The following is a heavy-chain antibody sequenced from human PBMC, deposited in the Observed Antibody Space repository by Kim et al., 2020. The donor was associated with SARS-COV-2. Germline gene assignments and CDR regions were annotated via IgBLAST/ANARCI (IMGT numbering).Heavy chain of an antibody. J-gene: IGHJ4*02. CDR3: ARGDHILTGPWVFFDS. Sequence: SETLSLTCTVSGASIGSGPYYYNWIRQPAGKGLEWIGRVYADGSTNYNPSLKSRVTISLDASKKQFSLSLHSVTAADTAVYYCARGDHILTGPWVFFDSWGQGTLVTVSS. CDR2: VYADGST. V-gene: IGHV4-61*02. D-gene: IGHD3-9*01. CDR1: GASIGSGPYY.